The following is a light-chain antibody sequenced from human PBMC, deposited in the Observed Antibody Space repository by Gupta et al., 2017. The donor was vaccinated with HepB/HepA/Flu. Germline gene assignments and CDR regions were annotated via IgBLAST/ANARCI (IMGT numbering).Light chain of an antibody. J-gene: IGKJ4*01. V-gene: IGKV3-15*01. CDR1: QSVSSN. Sequence: EIVMTQSPATLSVSPGERATLSCRASQSVSSNLAWYQQKPGQAPRVLIYGASTRATGIPARFSGSGSGTEFTLTISSLQSEDFAVYYCQLYNTWPPLTFGGGTQVEIK. CDR3: QLYNTWPPLT. CDR2: GAS.